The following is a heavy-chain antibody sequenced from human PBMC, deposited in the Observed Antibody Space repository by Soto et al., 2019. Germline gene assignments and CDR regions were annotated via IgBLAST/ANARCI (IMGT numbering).Heavy chain of an antibody. V-gene: IGHV3-48*01. CDR3: ATSLDV. J-gene: IGHJ6*02. CDR2: ISYSSSTI. Sequence: PGGSLRLSCAASGFTFSSYSMNWVRQAPGKGLEWVSYISYSSSTIYYADSVKGRFTISRDNAKNSLYLQMNSLRAEDTAVYYCATSLDVWGQWTTVTVSS. CDR1: GFTFSSYS.